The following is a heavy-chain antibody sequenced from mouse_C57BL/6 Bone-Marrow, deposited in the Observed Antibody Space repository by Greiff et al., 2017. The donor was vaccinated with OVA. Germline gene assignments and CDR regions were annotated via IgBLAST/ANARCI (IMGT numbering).Heavy chain of an antibody. V-gene: IGHV1-4*01. CDR1: GYTFTSYT. J-gene: IGHJ1*03. D-gene: IGHD1-1*01. Sequence: HLHQSVAELARPGASVKMSCNASGYTFTSYTMHWVKQRPGQGLEWIGYINPSSGYTKYNQKFKDKATLTADKSSSTAYMQLSSLTYEDSAVYYCARLGYYGSKGYFDVWGTGTTVTVSS. CDR3: ARLGYYGSKGYFDV. CDR2: INPSSGYT.